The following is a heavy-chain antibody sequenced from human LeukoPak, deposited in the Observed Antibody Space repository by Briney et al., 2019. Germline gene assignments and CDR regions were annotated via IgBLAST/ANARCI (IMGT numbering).Heavy chain of an antibody. D-gene: IGHD3-10*01. J-gene: IGHJ5*02. CDR1: GYTFTSYY. Sequence: ASVKVSCKASGYTFTSYYMHWVRQAPGQGLEWMGIINPSGGSTSYAQKFQGRVTMTRDTSTSTVYTELSSLRSEDTAVYYCARGGRFGELAPNWFDPWGQGTLVTVSS. V-gene: IGHV1-46*01. CDR3: ARGGRFGELAPNWFDP. CDR2: INPSGGST.